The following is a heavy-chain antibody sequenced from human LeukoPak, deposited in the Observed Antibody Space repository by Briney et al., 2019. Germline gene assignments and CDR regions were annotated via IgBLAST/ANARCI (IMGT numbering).Heavy chain of an antibody. CDR1: GFTFRSYT. Sequence: PGRSLRLSCAASGFTFRSYTMHWVRQAPGKGLDWVAVISFDGTIKYYADSVKGRFTISRDNSKNTLYLQMNSLRAEDTAVYYCAREYSGYDFDYWGQGTLVTVTS. D-gene: IGHD5-12*01. V-gene: IGHV3-30*01. CDR3: AREYSGYDFDY. J-gene: IGHJ4*02. CDR2: ISFDGTIK.